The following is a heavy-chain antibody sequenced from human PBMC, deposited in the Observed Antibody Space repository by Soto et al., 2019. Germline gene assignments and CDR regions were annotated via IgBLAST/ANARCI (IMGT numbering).Heavy chain of an antibody. D-gene: IGHD1-7*01. CDR1: GGSISSKY. V-gene: IGHV4-59*01. CDR2: IYYSGST. J-gene: IGHJ4*02. CDR3: ARDPGITGTTDYFDH. Sequence: SETLSLTCNVSGGSISSKYWNWIRQPPGKGLEWIGYIYYSGSTTCNPSLKSRVTISVDTSKNQFSLKLSSVTAADTAVYYCARDPGITGTTDYFDHWGQGTLVTVSS.